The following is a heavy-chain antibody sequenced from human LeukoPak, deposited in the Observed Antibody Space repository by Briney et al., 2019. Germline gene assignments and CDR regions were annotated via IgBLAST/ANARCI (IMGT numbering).Heavy chain of an antibody. J-gene: IGHJ4*02. CDR3: ARLPMVRGVTEYYFDY. CDR1: GGSISSSSYY. V-gene: IGHV4-39*07. CDR2: IYYSGST. D-gene: IGHD3-10*01. Sequence: SETLSLTCTVSGGSISSSSYYWGWIRQPPGKGLEWIGSIYYSGSTYYNPSLKSRVTISVDTSKNQFSLKLSSVTAADTAVYYCARLPMVRGVTEYYFDYWGQGTLVTVSS.